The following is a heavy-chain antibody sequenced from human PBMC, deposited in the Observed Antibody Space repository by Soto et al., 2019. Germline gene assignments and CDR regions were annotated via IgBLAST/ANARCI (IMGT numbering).Heavy chain of an antibody. V-gene: IGHV3-23*01. J-gene: IGHJ4*02. D-gene: IGHD3-3*01. CDR1: GFTFSSYA. CDR3: VKEKSAGTIFGVVIPASDY. Sequence: EVQLLESGGGLVQPGGSLRLSCAASGFTFSSYAMSWVRQAPGKGLEWVSAISGSGGSTYYADSVKRRFTISRDNPKITLDVTRDSSGAEDTGVYYCVKEKSAGTIFGVVIPASDYWGRGPLVTVSS. CDR2: ISGSGGST.